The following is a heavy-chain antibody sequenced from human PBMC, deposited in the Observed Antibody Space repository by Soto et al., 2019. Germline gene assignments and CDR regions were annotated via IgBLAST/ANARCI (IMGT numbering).Heavy chain of an antibody. D-gene: IGHD5-12*01. V-gene: IGHV4-34*01. CDR2: INHRGSA. CDR1: GESFIGYY. Sequence: PSETLSLTCAVYGESFIGYYWTWIRQPPGKGLEWIGEINHRGSANYNPSLKSRVTISVDTSNNQFSLKLSSVTAADTSVYYCARRDIVTTNCFDPWGQGTLVTVSS. CDR3: ARRDIVTTNCFDP. J-gene: IGHJ5*02.